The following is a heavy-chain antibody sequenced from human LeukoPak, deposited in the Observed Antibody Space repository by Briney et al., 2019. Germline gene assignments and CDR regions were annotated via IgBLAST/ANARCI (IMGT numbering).Heavy chain of an antibody. Sequence: GGSLRLSCAASGFTVSSNYMSWVRQAPGKGLEWVSVIYSGGSTYYADSVKGRFTISRDNSKNTLYLQMNSLRAEDTAVYYCARGQTTVTTVNWFDPWGQGTPVTVSS. D-gene: IGHD4-17*01. J-gene: IGHJ5*02. CDR1: GFTVSSNY. CDR2: IYSGGST. CDR3: ARGQTTVTTVNWFDP. V-gene: IGHV3-53*01.